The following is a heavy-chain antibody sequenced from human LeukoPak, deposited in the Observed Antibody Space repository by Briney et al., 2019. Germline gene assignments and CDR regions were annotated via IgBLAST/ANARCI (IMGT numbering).Heavy chain of an antibody. V-gene: IGHV3-30*04. CDR3: ARDNLDFWSGDHYFDF. D-gene: IGHD3-3*01. CDR1: GFTFSTYA. Sequence: GRSLRLSCAASGFTFSTYAMHWVRQAPGKGLQWVAVISYDSTTIYYADSVKGRFTISRDKSKNTLYLQMNSLRPEDTAVYYCARDNLDFWSGDHYFDFWGQGTLVTVSS. CDR2: ISYDSTTI. J-gene: IGHJ4*02.